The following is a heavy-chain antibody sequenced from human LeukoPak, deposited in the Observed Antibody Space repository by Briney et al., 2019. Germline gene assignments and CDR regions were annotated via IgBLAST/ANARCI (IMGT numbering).Heavy chain of an antibody. J-gene: IGHJ4*02. CDR2: IKTKTDGGTT. CDR3: TTHRGYSSSPTFDY. CDR1: GFTFSIAS. V-gene: IGHV3-15*01. Sequence: PGGSLRLSCAASGFTFSIASMSWVRQAPGKGLEWVGQIKTKTDGGTTDHAAPVKGRFTVPRDDSKNTLYLQMSSLKTEDTAVYYCTTHRGYSSSPTFDYWGQGTLVTVSS. D-gene: IGHD6-13*01.